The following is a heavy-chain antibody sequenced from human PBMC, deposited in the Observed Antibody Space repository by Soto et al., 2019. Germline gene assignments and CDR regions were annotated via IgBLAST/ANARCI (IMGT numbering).Heavy chain of an antibody. J-gene: IGHJ4*02. CDR2: INPSSGST. CDR3: AKENRAHYYFDY. V-gene: IGHV1-46*01. Sequence: ASVQVSCKASGYTFTNYYMHWVRQAPGQGLEWMGIINPSSGSTTYAQKFQGRVTMTRDTSTTTVYMELSSLRSEDTAIYYCAKENRAHYYFDYWGQGTLVTVSS. CDR1: GYTFTNYY.